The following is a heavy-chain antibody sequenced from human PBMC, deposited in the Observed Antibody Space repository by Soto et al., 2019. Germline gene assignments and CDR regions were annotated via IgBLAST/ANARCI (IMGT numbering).Heavy chain of an antibody. V-gene: IGHV3-23*01. D-gene: IGHD6-19*01. CDR2: ISGSGTTA. CDR3: AKATDGWFSAFEI. Sequence: EVQLLESGGGLVQPGGSLRLSCAASGFVFISYAMSWVRQAPGKGLEWVSAISGSGTTAYYADSVKGRFIFSRDNPKNTMYLQMNSLRAEDTAVYFCAKATDGWFSAFEIWGQGTVVTVSS. J-gene: IGHJ3*02. CDR1: GFVFISYA.